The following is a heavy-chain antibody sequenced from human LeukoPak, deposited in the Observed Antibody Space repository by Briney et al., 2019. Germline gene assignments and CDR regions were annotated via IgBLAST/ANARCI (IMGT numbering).Heavy chain of an antibody. V-gene: IGHV3-11*04. CDR1: GFTFSDYY. CDR3: ARDPRTVRI. Sequence: GGSLRLSCAASGFTFSDYYMNWIRQAPGKGLEWVSYISSSGSIIYYADSVKGRFTISRDNAKNSLYLQMNSLRVEDTAIYYCARDPRTVRIWGQGTLVTVSS. CDR2: ISSSGSII. J-gene: IGHJ4*02. D-gene: IGHD1-1*01.